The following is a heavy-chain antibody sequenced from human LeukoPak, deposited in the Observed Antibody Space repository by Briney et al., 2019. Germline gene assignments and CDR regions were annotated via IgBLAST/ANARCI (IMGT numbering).Heavy chain of an antibody. Sequence: GGSLRLSCAASGFXFSSYGIHWVRQAPGKGLEWVAVIWYDGSNKYYADSVKGRFTISRDTPKNTLYLQMNSLRAEDTAVYYCARDRSVRYFDYWGQGALVTVSS. CDR3: ARDRSVRYFDY. V-gene: IGHV3-33*08. CDR2: IWYDGSNK. CDR1: GFXFSSYG. J-gene: IGHJ4*02. D-gene: IGHD2-15*01.